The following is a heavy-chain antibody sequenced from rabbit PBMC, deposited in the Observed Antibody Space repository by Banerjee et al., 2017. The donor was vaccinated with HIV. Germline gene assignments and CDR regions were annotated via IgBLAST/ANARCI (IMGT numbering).Heavy chain of an antibody. D-gene: IGHD4-1*01. V-gene: IGHV1S45*01. CDR2: IGAGSSGST. J-gene: IGHJ4*01. Sequence: QEQLVESGGDLVKPEGSLTLTCTASGFSFSSSYWICWVRQAPGKGLEWIACIGAGSSGSTYYASWAKGRFTISKTSSTTVTLQMTSLTAADTATYFCARDGSGWGANFNLWGPGTSSPS. CDR1: GFSFSSSYW. CDR3: ARDGSGWGANFNL.